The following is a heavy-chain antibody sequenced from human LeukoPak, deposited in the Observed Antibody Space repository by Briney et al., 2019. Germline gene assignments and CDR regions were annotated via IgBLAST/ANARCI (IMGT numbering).Heavy chain of an antibody. D-gene: IGHD2/OR15-2a*01. CDR1: GASISDTA. J-gene: IGHJ4*02. Sequence: SETLSLTCTVSGASISDTAWSWVRQPAGRGLEWIGRVFSSGATLYNPSLNGRVSMSVDASKKQVSLKVTPVTVADTAVYYCARGLSFLSHQGDYWGQGTLVTVSS. CDR3: ARGLSFLSHQGDY. CDR2: VFSSGAT. V-gene: IGHV4-4*07.